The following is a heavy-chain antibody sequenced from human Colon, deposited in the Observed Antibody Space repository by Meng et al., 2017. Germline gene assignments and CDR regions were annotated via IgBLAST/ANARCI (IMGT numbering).Heavy chain of an antibody. CDR2: IYYSGST. D-gene: IGHD3-10*01. J-gene: IGHJ5*02. CDR3: ARAFVTMVRGVIIVDWFDP. Sequence: TPPPTLPPTSPFSCVSTSSVGYYWSWLRQHPGKGLEWIGYIYYSGSTYYNPSLKSRVTISVDTSKNQFSLKLSSVTAADTAVYYCARAFVTMVRGVIIVDWFDPWGQGTLVTVSS. V-gene: IGHV4-31*03. CDR1: CVSTSSVGYY.